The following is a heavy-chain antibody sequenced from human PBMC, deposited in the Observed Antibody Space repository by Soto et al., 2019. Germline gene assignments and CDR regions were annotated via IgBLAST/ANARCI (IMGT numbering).Heavy chain of an antibody. CDR3: ARDRSLNDAFDI. Sequence: SETLSLTCTVSGGCISSSSYYWDWIRQPPGKGLEWIGYIYYSGSTNYNPSLKSRVTISVDTSKNQFSLKLSSVTAADTAVYYCARDRSLNDAFDIWGQGTMVTVSS. CDR2: IYYSGST. J-gene: IGHJ3*02. CDR1: GGCISSSSYY. V-gene: IGHV4-61*01.